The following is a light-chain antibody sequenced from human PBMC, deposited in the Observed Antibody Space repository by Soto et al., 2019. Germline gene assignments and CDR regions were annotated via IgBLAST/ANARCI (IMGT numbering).Light chain of an antibody. CDR2: DVN. J-gene: IGLJ2*01. V-gene: IGLV2-14*01. CDR1: SNDVGGYNY. Sequence: QSALTQPASVSGSPGQSITISCTGTSNDVGGYNYVSWYQQHPGKAPKLMIYDVNNRPSGVSNRFSGSSSGNTASLTISGLQAEDEADYYCSSYISSSTLVFGGGTKLTVL. CDR3: SSYISSSTLV.